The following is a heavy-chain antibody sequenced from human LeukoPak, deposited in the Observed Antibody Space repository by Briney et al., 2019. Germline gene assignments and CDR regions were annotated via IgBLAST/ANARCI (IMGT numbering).Heavy chain of an antibody. V-gene: IGHV1-8*01. J-gene: IGHJ6*03. CDR3: ARDWMGYCSSNSCHLYYMDV. CDR2: MNPNSGNT. D-gene: IGHD2-2*01. Sequence: GASVKVSCKASGYTFTSYDINWVRQATGQGLEWMGWMNPNSGNTGYAQKFQGRVTITRNTSISTAYMELSSLRSGDTAVYYCARDWMGYCSSNSCHLYYMDVWGKGTTVTVSS. CDR1: GYTFTSYD.